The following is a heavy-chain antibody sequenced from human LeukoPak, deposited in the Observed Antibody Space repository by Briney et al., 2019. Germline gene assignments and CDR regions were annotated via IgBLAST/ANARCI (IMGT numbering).Heavy chain of an antibody. CDR2: IYTVGTT. J-gene: IGHJ6*02. CDR1: GLTFTSYW. Sequence: GGSLRLSCAASGLTFTSYWMHWVRQAPGKWLVWVTLIYTVGTTGHADSVKGRFTISRHNAKNTVYLQMNSLRAEDTAVYYCARDLSVWGQGTTVTVSS. CDR3: ARDLSV. V-gene: IGHV3-74*01.